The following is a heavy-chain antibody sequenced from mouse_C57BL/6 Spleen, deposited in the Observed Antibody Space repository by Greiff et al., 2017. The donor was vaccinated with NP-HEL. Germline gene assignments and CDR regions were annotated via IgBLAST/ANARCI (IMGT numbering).Heavy chain of an antibody. Sequence: VQLKESGAELVRPGASVKLSCTASGFNIKDDYMHWVKQRPEQGLEWIGWIDPENGDTEYASKFQGKATITADTSSNTAYLQLSSLTSEDTAVYYCTKGDYGSGGFAYWGQGTLVTVSA. CDR1: GFNIKDDY. V-gene: IGHV14-4*01. CDR2: IDPENGDT. CDR3: TKGDYGSGGFAY. D-gene: IGHD1-1*01. J-gene: IGHJ3*01.